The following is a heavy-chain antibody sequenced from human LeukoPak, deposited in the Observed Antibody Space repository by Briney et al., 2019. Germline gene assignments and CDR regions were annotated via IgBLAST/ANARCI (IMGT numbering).Heavy chain of an antibody. J-gene: IGHJ6*03. V-gene: IGHV3-48*03. D-gene: IGHD2-2*01. CDR3: ARGRLGNVVVPGARRDYYHMDV. CDR2: ISRSATTI. Sequence: PGGSLRLSCAASGFTFSSYEMNWVRQAPGKGLEWVSSISRSATTIYYADSVKGRFTISRDNAKNSLYLQMNSLRAGDTAVYYCARGRLGNVVVPGARRDYYHMDVWGKGTTVTISS. CDR1: GFTFSSYE.